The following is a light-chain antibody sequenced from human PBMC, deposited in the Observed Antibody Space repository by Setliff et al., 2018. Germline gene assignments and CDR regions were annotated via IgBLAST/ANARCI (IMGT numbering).Light chain of an antibody. Sequence: VLTQPPSASGTPGQRVTISCSGSRPNIRDNYVYWYQQFPGTAPKLLIHRDNQRPSGVPDRFSGSKSGTSASLAISGFQSEDEAVYYCAAWDNGLNGYVFGTGTKVTVL. CDR2: RDN. CDR3: AAWDNGLNGYV. CDR1: RPNIRDNY. J-gene: IGLJ1*01. V-gene: IGLV1-47*01.